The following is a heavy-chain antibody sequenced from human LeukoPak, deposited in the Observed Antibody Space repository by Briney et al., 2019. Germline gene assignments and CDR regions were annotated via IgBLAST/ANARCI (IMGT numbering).Heavy chain of an antibody. CDR2: ISSSCSTI. CDR1: GFTFSDYY. CDR3: ARVGGGGSYYALNQIFDY. J-gene: IGHJ4*02. Sequence: PGGSLRLSCAASGFTFSDYYMSWIRQAPGKGLEWVSYISSSCSTIYYADSVKGRFTISRDNSKNTLYLQMNSLRAEDTAVYYCARVGGGGSYYALNQIFDYWGQGTLVTVSS. D-gene: IGHD1-26*01. V-gene: IGHV3-11*04.